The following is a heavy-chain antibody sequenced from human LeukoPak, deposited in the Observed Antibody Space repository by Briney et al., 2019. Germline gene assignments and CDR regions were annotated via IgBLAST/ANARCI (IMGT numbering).Heavy chain of an antibody. CDR3: ARVKVAAIDY. CDR1: SDSISNSAYH. Sequence: RSSETLSLTCAVSSDSISNSAYHRGWIRQPPGRGLEWIGTIYYSRGTYYNPSLKSRVTISVDTSKIQFSLKLSSVTAADTAVYYCARVKVAAIDYWGQGTLVTVSP. J-gene: IGHJ4*02. V-gene: IGHV4-39*07. D-gene: IGHD6-19*01. CDR2: IYYSRGT.